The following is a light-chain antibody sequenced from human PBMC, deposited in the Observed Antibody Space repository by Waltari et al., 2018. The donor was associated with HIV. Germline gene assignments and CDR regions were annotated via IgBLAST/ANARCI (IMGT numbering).Light chain of an antibody. Sequence: QSALTQPPSASGTPGQRVTISCSGSSSNVGRNAVYWYQKFPGSAPQLVIDRDNQRPPGVSDRCSGSKSGAAASLAISGLRSEDEADFYCSTWDDSLKDVLFGGGTKLTVL. V-gene: IGLV1-47*01. CDR2: RDN. CDR1: SSNVGRNA. J-gene: IGLJ2*01. CDR3: STWDDSLKDVL.